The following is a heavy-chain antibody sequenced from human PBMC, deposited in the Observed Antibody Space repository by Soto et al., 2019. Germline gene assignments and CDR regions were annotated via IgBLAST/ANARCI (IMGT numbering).Heavy chain of an antibody. V-gene: IGHV1-18*01. D-gene: IGHD3-22*01. CDR3: GRHGGYYDRPAFDI. J-gene: IGHJ3*02. CDR2: ISAYNGNT. CDR1: GYTFTSYG. Sequence: ASVKVSCKASGYTFTSYGISWVRQAPGQGLEWMGWISAYNGNTNYAQKLQGRVTMTTDTSTSTAYMELRSLRSDDTAVYYCGRHGGYYDRPAFDIWGQGTMVTVSS.